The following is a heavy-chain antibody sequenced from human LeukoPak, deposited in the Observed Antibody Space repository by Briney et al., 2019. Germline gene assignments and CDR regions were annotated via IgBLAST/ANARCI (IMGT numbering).Heavy chain of an antibody. CDR2: IIPIFGTA. CDR3: ARVESLGRFYYYMDV. V-gene: IGHV1-69*01. J-gene: IGHJ6*03. Sequence: SVKVSCKASGGTFSSCAISWVRQAPGQGLEWMGGIIPIFGTANYAQKFQGRVTITADESTSTAYMELSSLRSEDTAVYYCARVESLGRFYYYMDVWGKGTPVTVSS. D-gene: IGHD5-24*01. CDR1: GGTFSSCA.